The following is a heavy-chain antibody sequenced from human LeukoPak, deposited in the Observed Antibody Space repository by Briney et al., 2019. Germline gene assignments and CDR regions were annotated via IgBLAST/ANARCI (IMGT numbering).Heavy chain of an antibody. Sequence: ASVKVSCKASGYTFTHYAMNWVRQAPGQGLEWMGWINTNTGNPTYAQGFTGRFVFSLDTSLNTAYLQISSLKAEDTAVYYCARRVLSSISSSGLETDYWGQGTLVTVSS. CDR3: ARRVLSSISSSGLETDY. V-gene: IGHV7-4-1*02. CDR2: INTNTGNP. D-gene: IGHD6-6*01. J-gene: IGHJ4*02. CDR1: GYTFTHYA.